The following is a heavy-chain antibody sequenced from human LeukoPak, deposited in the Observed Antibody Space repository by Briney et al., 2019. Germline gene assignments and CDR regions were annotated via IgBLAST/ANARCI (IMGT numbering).Heavy chain of an antibody. CDR1: GGTFSSYA. J-gene: IGHJ4*02. D-gene: IGHD2-2*01. V-gene: IGHV1-69*13. CDR3: ARDPIYCSSTSCKSRKGLDY. Sequence: ASVMVSCKASGGTFSSYAISWVRQAPGQGLEWMGGIIPIFGTANYAQKFQGRVTITADESTSTAYMELGSLSSEDTAVYYCARDPIYCSSTSCKSRKGLDYWGQGTLVTVSS. CDR2: IIPIFGTA.